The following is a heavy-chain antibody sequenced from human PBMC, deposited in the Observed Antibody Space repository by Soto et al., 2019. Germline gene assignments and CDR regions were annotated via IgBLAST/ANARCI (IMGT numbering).Heavy chain of an antibody. CDR3: ARDFPRVPAVRDNYYYGMDV. J-gene: IGHJ6*02. V-gene: IGHV3-33*01. CDR2: IWYDGSNK. CDR1: GFTFSSYG. Sequence: LRLSCAASGFTFSSYGMHWVRQAPGKGLEWVAVIWYDGSNKYYADSVKGRFTISRDNSKNTLYLQMNSLRAEDTAVYYCARDFPRVPAVRDNYYYGMDVWGQGTTVTVSS. D-gene: IGHD2-2*01.